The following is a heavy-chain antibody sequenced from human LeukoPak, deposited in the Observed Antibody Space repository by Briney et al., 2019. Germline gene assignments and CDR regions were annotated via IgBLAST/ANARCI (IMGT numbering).Heavy chain of an antibody. CDR1: GFTFSSYS. Sequence: PGGSLRLSCAASGFTFSSYSMNWVRQAPGKGLEWVSSISSSSSYIYYADSVKGRFTISRDNAKNSLYLQMNSLRAEDTAVYYCARGGRRRIVVVPFDYWGQGTLVTVSS. CDR2: ISSSSSYI. CDR3: ARGGRRRIVVVPFDY. D-gene: IGHD3-22*01. V-gene: IGHV3-21*01. J-gene: IGHJ4*02.